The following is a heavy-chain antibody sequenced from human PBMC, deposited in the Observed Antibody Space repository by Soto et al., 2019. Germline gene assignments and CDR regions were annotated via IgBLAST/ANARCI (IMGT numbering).Heavy chain of an antibody. Sequence: XGSLGLSCAASGFTFSSSAMSWVRQAPGKGLEWVSAISGSGGSTYYADSVKGRFTISRDNSKNTLYLQMNSLRAEDTAVYYCAKDWQQLAPVDYWGQGTLVTSPQ. CDR3: AKDWQQLAPVDY. D-gene: IGHD6-13*01. V-gene: IGHV3-23*01. CDR2: ISGSGGST. CDR1: GFTFSSSA. J-gene: IGHJ4*02.